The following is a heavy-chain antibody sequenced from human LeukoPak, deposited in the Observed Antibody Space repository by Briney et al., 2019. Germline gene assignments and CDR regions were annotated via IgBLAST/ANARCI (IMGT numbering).Heavy chain of an antibody. D-gene: IGHD2-2*01. V-gene: IGHV3-33*01. CDR3: ARDSIVVVPAAVIYYYYYYGMDV. CDR1: GFTFSSYG. CDR2: IWYDGSNK. Sequence: GRSLRLSCAASGFTFSSYGMHWVRQAPGKGLEWVAVIWYDGSNKYYADSVKGRFTISRDNSKNTLYLQMNSLRAEDTAVYYCARDSIVVVPAAVIYYYYYYGMDVWGQGTTVTVSS. J-gene: IGHJ6*02.